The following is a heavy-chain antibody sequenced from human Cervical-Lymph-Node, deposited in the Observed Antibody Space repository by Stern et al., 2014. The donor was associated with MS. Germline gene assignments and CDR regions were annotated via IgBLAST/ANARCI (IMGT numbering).Heavy chain of an antibody. V-gene: IGHV3-21*01. CDR1: GFTFSSYS. Sequence: EMQLVESGGGLVKPGGSLRLSCAVSGFTFSSYSMNWVRQAPGKGLEWGSSISTSSSYMYYADSVKGRFTISRDNAKNSLYLQMNSLRAEDTAVYYCARDRLNDFWSNYVPGEYYYYYGMDVWGQGTTVTVSS. CDR2: ISTSSSYM. CDR3: ARDRLNDFWSNYVPGEYYYYYGMDV. D-gene: IGHD3-3*01. J-gene: IGHJ6*02.